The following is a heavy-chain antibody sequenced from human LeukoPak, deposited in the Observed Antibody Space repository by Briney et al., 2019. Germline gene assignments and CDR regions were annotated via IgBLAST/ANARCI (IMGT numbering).Heavy chain of an antibody. D-gene: IGHD4-17*01. J-gene: IGHJ4*02. CDR3: ARDSGIDYGDYPDY. CDR2: INPNSGGT. Sequence: ASVKVSCKASGYTFTGYYMHWVRQAPGQELEWMGWINPNSGGTNYAQKFQGRVTMTRDTSISTAYMELSRLRSDDTAVYYCARDSGIDYGDYPDYWGQGTLVTVSS. CDR1: GYTFTGYY. V-gene: IGHV1-2*02.